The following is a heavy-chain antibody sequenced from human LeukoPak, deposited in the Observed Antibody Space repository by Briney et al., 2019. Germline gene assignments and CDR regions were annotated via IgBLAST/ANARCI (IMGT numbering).Heavy chain of an antibody. Sequence: GGSLRLSCAASGFTFSSYAMHWVRQAPGKGLEWVAVISYVGSNKYYADSVKGRFTISRDNSKNTLYLQMNSLRAEDTAVYYCAKDRIGGGVEDYWGQGTLVTVSS. CDR2: ISYVGSNK. J-gene: IGHJ4*02. D-gene: IGHD2-8*02. CDR3: AKDRIGGGVEDY. CDR1: GFTFSSYA. V-gene: IGHV3-30-3*01.